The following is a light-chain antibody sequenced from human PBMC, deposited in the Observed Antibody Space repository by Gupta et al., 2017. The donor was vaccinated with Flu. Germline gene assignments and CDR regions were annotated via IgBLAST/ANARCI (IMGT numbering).Light chain of an antibody. Sequence: EIVLIQSPGTLSLSSGETATLSCRASQPIGRQLAWYQQRPGRPPRLIISDTSKRATGVPARFSGSGSETDFTLTISKLEPEDFAVYVCQQCSLWPLSFGAGTKLEIK. CDR1: QPIGRQ. J-gene: IGKJ4*01. V-gene: IGKV3-11*01. CDR3: QQCSLWPLS. CDR2: DTS.